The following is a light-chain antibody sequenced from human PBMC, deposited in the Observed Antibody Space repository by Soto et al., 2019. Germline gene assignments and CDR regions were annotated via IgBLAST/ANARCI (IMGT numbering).Light chain of an antibody. CDR1: QSISSW. V-gene: IGKV1-5*03. CDR2: KAS. CDR3: QQYKSYSWT. J-gene: IGKJ1*01. Sequence: DIQMTQSPSTLSASVGDRVTITCRASQSISSWLAWYQQKPGKAPKVLIYKASNLESGVPSRFSGSGSGTEFSLTISSLQPDEFATYYCQQYKSYSWTFGQGTNVEIK.